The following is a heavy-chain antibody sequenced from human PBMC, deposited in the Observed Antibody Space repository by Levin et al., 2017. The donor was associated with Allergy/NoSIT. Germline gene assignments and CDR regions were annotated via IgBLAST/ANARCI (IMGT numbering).Heavy chain of an antibody. Sequence: GGSLRLSCAASGFTFSNAWMNWVRQAPGKGLEWVGLIKTNTDGGTTDYAAPVKGRFTISRDDSKDTLFLQMNSLKTEDTAVYYCTTVLGDYGDFPNWGQGTLVTVSS. D-gene: IGHD4-17*01. V-gene: IGHV3-15*01. CDR2: IKTNTDGGTT. CDR1: GFTFSNAW. J-gene: IGHJ4*02. CDR3: TTVLGDYGDFPN.